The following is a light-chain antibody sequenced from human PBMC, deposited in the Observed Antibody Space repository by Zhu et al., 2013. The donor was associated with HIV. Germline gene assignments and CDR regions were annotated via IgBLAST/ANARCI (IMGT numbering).Light chain of an antibody. CDR2: GAS. Sequence: EIVLTQSPGTLSLSPGERATLSCTASQSVSSSYLTWYQQRPGQAPRLLIFGASSRASGIPDRFSGSGSGTDFTLTISRLEPEDFAVYYCQHVNDNPAFGPGTTVDV. V-gene: IGKV3-20*01. CDR3: QHVNDNPA. CDR1: QSVSSSY. J-gene: IGKJ3*01.